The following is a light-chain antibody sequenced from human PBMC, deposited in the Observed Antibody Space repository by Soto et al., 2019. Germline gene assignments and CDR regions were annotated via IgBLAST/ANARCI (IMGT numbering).Light chain of an antibody. V-gene: IGKV3-20*01. CDR3: QQYGSSPWT. Sequence: EILLTQSPGTLSLSPGERATLSCRASQIVSSSYLAWYQQKPGQAPRLLIYGASSRATGIPDRFSGSGSGTDFTLTISRLEPEDFAVYYCQQYGSSPWTFGQGTKVDIK. CDR2: GAS. CDR1: QIVSSSY. J-gene: IGKJ1*01.